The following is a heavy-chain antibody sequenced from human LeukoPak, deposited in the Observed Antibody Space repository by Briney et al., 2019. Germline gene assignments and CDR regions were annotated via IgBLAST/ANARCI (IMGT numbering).Heavy chain of an antibody. D-gene: IGHD3-22*01. CDR3: ARGNYYDSSGYYP. CDR2: MNPNSSNT. Sequence: ASVKVSCKASGYTFTSYDINWGRQATGQGLEWMGWMNPNSSNTGYAQKFQGRVTITRNTSISTAYMELSSLRSEDTAVYYCARGNYYDSSGYYPWGQGTLVTVSS. J-gene: IGHJ4*02. V-gene: IGHV1-8*03. CDR1: GYTFTSYD.